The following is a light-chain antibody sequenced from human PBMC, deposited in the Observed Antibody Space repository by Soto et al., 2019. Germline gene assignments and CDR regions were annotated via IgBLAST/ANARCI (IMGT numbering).Light chain of an antibody. CDR1: QSISSW. Sequence: DIQMTQSPSTLSASVGDRVTITCRASQSISSWLAWYQQKPGKAPKLLIYKASSLESGVPSRFSGSGSGTEFILTISSLQPDDFATYYCQQYNSVPYTFGQGTKLEIK. V-gene: IGKV1-5*03. J-gene: IGKJ2*01. CDR3: QQYNSVPYT. CDR2: KAS.